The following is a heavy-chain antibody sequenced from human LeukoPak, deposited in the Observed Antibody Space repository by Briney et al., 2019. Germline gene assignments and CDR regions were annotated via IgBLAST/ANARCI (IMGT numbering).Heavy chain of an antibody. CDR1: GFTFSSYS. Sequence: GGSLRLSCAASGFTFSSYSMNWVRQAPGKGLEWVSYISSISSTIYYADSVKGRFTISRDNAKNSVYLQMNSLRVEDTAVYYCARGSGKMATITDSDYWGQGTLVTVSS. CDR2: ISSISSTI. V-gene: IGHV3-48*01. J-gene: IGHJ4*02. D-gene: IGHD5-24*01. CDR3: ARGSGKMATITDSDY.